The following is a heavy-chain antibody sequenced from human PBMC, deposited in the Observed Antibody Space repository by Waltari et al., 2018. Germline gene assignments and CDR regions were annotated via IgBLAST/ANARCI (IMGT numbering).Heavy chain of an antibody. Sequence: QLQLQESGPGLVKPSETLSLTCTVSGGSISSSSYYWGWIRQPPGKGLEWIGSIYYSGGTYYHPSLKSRVTISVDTSKNQFSLKLSSVTAADTAVYYCARRGVAVAGFDYWGQGTLVTVSS. CDR2: IYYSGGT. J-gene: IGHJ4*02. CDR3: ARRGVAVAGFDY. CDR1: GGSISSSSYY. D-gene: IGHD6-19*01. V-gene: IGHV4-39*01.